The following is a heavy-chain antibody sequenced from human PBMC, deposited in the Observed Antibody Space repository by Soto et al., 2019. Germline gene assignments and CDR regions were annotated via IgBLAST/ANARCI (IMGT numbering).Heavy chain of an antibody. D-gene: IGHD3-16*01. CDR1: GLSLSSSA. V-gene: IGHV3-23*01. J-gene: IGHJ4*02. CDR3: AKRGKYFFDY. Sequence: GGSLRLSCGASGLSLSSSAGSWVRQAPGKGLEWVSTITTSGTNTYYADSVKGRFTISRDTSINTLYLQMNSLSAEDTAVYYCAKRGKYFFDYWGQGTPVTVSS. CDR2: ITTSGTNT.